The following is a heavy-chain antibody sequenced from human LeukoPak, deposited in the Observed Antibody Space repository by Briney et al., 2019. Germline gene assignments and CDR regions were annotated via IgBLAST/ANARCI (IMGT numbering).Heavy chain of an antibody. Sequence: SETLSLTCAVSGYSISSGYYWGWIRQPPGKGLEWIGSIYHSGSTYYNPSLKSRVTISVDTSKNQFSLKLSSVTAADTAVYYCARVVAGDSYYYYYYMDVWGKGTTVTVSS. J-gene: IGHJ6*03. CDR1: GYSISSGYY. V-gene: IGHV4-38-2*01. CDR3: ARVVAGDSYYYYYYMDV. D-gene: IGHD6-19*01. CDR2: IYHSGST.